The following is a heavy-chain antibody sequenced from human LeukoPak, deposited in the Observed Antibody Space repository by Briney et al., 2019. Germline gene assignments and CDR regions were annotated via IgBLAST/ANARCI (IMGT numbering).Heavy chain of an antibody. CDR3: ARAPWLQLFFFDY. V-gene: IGHV1-46*01. Sequence: GASVKVSCKASGYTFSSYYLHWVRQAPGQGLEWIGITNLTGGIARFAQKFQGRVSMTRDTSTSTVYMELSSLRSEDTAVYYCARAPWLQLFFFDYWGQGTLVTVSS. CDR1: GYTFSSYY. D-gene: IGHD5-18*01. CDR2: TNLTGGIA. J-gene: IGHJ4*02.